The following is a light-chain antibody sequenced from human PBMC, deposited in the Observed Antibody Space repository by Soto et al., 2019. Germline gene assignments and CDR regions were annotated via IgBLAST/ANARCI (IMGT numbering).Light chain of an antibody. V-gene: IGLV2-14*01. CDR3: SSYTRSSFYV. CDR1: SSDVGGYNY. J-gene: IGLJ1*01. CDR2: DVS. Sequence: QSVLTQPASVSGSPRQSITISCTGTSSDVGGYNYVSWYQQHPGKAPKLMIYDVSNRPSGVSNRFSGSKSGNTASLTISGLQAEDEADYYCSSYTRSSFYVFGTGTKLTVL.